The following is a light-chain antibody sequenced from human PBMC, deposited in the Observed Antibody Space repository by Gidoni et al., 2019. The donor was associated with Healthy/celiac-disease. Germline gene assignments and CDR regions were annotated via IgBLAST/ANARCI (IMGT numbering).Light chain of an antibody. V-gene: IGKV4-1*01. CDR1: QSVLYSSNNKNY. J-gene: IGKJ1*01. CDR2: WAS. Sequence: DIVMTQAPDPLAVSLGERATINCKSSQSVLYSSNNKNYLAGYQQKPGQPPKLLIYWASTRESGVPDRFRGSGSGTDFTLTISSLQAEDVAVYYCQQYYSTPRTFGQGTKVEIK. CDR3: QQYYSTPRT.